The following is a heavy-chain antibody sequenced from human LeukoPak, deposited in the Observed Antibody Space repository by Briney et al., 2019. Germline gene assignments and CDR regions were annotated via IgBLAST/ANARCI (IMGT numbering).Heavy chain of an antibody. J-gene: IGHJ4*02. V-gene: IGHV3-21*01. Sequence: GGSLRLSCAASGFTFSSYSMNWVRQAPGKGLEWVSSISSSSSYIYYADSVKGRFTISRDNAKNSLYLQMNSLRAEDTAVYYCARENSYGFWATDYWGQGTLVTVSS. CDR3: ARENSYGFWATDY. CDR2: ISSSSSYI. CDR1: GFTFSSYS. D-gene: IGHD5-18*01.